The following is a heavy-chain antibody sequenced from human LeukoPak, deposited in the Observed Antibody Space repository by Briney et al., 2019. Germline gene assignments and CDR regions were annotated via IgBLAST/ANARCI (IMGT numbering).Heavy chain of an antibody. CDR1: GYTFTSYG. J-gene: IGHJ3*02. CDR2: ISAYNGNT. Sequence: ASVKVSCKASGYTFTSYGISWVRQAPGQGLEWMGWISAYNGNTNYAQKLQGRVTMTTDTSTSTAYMELRSLRSDDTAVYYCARGVFWIQLRSSYDAFDIWGQGTMVTVSS. D-gene: IGHD5-18*01. CDR3: ARGVFWIQLRSSYDAFDI. V-gene: IGHV1-18*01.